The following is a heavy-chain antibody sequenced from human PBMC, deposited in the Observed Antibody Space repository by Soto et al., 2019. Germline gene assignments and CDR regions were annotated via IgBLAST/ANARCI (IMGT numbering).Heavy chain of an antibody. Sequence: SETLSLTCTVSGGSISSSSYYWGWIRQPPGKGLEWIGSIYYSGSTYYNPSLKSRVTISVDTSKNQFSLKLSSVTAADTAVYYCARNIFGMDVWGQGTTVTVSS. CDR1: GGSISSSSYY. CDR3: ARNIFGMDV. CDR2: IYYSGST. D-gene: IGHD3-9*01. J-gene: IGHJ6*02. V-gene: IGHV4-39*01.